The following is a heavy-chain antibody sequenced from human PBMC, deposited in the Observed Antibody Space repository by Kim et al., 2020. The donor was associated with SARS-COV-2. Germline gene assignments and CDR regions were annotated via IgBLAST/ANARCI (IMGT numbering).Heavy chain of an antibody. J-gene: IGHJ3*02. CDR1: GGSISSYY. CDR3: ARLGCSSTSCSAFDI. D-gene: IGHD2-2*01. V-gene: IGHV4-59*08. Sequence: SETLSLTCTVSGGSISSYYWSWIRQPPGKGLEWIGYIYYSGSTNYNPSLESRVTISVDTSKNQFSLKLSSVTAADTAVYYCARLGCSSTSCSAFDILGQG. CDR2: IYYSGST.